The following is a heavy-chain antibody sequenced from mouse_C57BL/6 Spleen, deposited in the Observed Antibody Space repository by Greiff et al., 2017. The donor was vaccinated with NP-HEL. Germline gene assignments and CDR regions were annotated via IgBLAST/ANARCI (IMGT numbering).Heavy chain of an antibody. D-gene: IGHD1-1*01. Sequence: VQLQQSGPELVKPGASVKMSCKASGYTFTDYNMHWVKQSHGKSLEWIGDINPNNGGTSYNQKFKGKATLTVDKSSSTAYMELRSLTSEDSAVYYCAREPPYYYGSSGTFAYWGQGTLVTVSA. CDR2: INPNNGGT. J-gene: IGHJ3*01. CDR1: GYTFTDYN. CDR3: AREPPYYYGSSGTFAY. V-gene: IGHV1-18*01.